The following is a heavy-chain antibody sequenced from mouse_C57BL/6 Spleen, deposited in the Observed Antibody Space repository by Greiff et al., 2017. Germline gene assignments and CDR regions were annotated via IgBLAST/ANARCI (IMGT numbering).Heavy chain of an antibody. D-gene: IGHD3-2*02. CDR1: GYTFTDYY. CDR3: ARDSSGYVPFAY. J-gene: IGHJ3*01. V-gene: IGHV1-76*01. Sequence: VQGVESGAELVRPGASVKLSCKASGYTFTDYYINWVKQRPGQGLEWIARIYPGSGNTYYNEMFKGKATLTAEKSSSTAYMQLSSLTSEDSAVYFCARDSSGYVPFAYWGQGTLVTVSA. CDR2: IYPGSGNT.